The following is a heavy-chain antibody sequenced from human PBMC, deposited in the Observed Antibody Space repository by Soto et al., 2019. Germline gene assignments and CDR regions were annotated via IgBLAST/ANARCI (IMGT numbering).Heavy chain of an antibody. D-gene: IGHD3-10*01. CDR1: GFTFSYYP. J-gene: IGHJ4*02. Sequence: LRLSCAASGFTFSYYPLHWVRRAPGKGLEWVSSISGVRDYIRYADSVKGRLAISRDNAKTSLYLQMNSLTAEDTAVYYCAREGVHNYTEYYFDYWGQGTLVTVSS. CDR2: ISGVRDYI. CDR3: AREGVHNYTEYYFDY. V-gene: IGHV3-21*06.